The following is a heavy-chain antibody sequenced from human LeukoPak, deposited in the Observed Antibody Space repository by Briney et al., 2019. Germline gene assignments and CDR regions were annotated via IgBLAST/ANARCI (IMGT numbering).Heavy chain of an antibody. J-gene: IGHJ4*02. Sequence: GGSLRLSCAASGFAFSSYAMHWVRQAPGKRLEWVAVISYDGSNKYYADSVKGRFTISRDNSKNTLYLQMNSLRAEDTAVYYCARVPTRSSGYYGNYWGQGTLVTVSS. V-gene: IGHV3-30*04. D-gene: IGHD3-22*01. CDR2: ISYDGSNK. CDR1: GFAFSSYA. CDR3: ARVPTRSSGYYGNY.